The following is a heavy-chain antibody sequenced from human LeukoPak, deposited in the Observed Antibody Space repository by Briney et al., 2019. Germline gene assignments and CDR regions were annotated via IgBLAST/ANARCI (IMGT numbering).Heavy chain of an antibody. CDR1: GGSISSYY. Sequence: SETLSLTCTVSGGSISSYYWSWIRQPPGKGLEWIGYVYYSGSTNHNPSLKSRVTISVDTSKNQFSLKLSSVTAADTAVYYCARLYYDSGSNPFDPWGQGTLVTVSS. CDR3: ARLYYDSGSNPFDP. J-gene: IGHJ5*02. V-gene: IGHV4-59*08. D-gene: IGHD3-10*01. CDR2: VYYSGST.